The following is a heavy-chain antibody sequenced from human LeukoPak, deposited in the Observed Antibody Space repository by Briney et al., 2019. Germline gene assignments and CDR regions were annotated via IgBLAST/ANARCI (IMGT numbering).Heavy chain of an antibody. J-gene: IGHJ6*02. CDR2: IYYSGST. CDR3: ARDRVDSRYGMDV. Sequence: PSETLSLTCTVSGGSISSGGYYWSWIRQHPGKGLEWIGYIYYSGSTYYNPSLKSRVTISVDTSKNQFSLKLSSVTAADTAVYHCARDRVDSRYGMDVWGQGTTVTVSS. CDR1: GGSISSGGYY. V-gene: IGHV4-31*03. D-gene: IGHD6-13*01.